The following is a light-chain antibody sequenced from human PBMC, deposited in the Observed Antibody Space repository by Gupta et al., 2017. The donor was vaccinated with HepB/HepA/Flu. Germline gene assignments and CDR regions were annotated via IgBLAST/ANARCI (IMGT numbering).Light chain of an antibody. CDR1: SSDVGSNNL. J-gene: IGLJ2*01. V-gene: IGLV2-23*02. CDR2: EVS. CDR3: CSSAGTGSIYI. Sequence: SPLPHPVPLRGSPGQSTTITCPATSSDVGSNNLVSWFQHHPGKVPKLMIYEVSKRPSGVSNRFSASKSDNTASLTISGLQAEDEADYYCCSSAGTGSIYIFGGGTKLTVL.